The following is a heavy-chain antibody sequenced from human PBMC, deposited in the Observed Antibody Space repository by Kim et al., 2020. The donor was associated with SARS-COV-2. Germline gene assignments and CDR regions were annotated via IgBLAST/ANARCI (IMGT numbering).Heavy chain of an antibody. D-gene: IGHD2-21*01. CDR2: ISGSGGST. CDR3: AKEGYRSYSALPLYYYYGMDV. Sequence: GGSLRLSCAASGFTFSSYAMSWVRQAPGKGLEWVSAISGSGGSTYYADSVKGRFTISRDNSKNTLYLQMNSLRAEDTAVYYCAKEGYRSYSALPLYYYYGMDVWGQGTTVTVSS. V-gene: IGHV3-23*01. J-gene: IGHJ6*02. CDR1: GFTFSSYA.